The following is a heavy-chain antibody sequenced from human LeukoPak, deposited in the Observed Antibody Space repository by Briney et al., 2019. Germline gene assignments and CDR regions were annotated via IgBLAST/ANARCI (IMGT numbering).Heavy chain of an antibody. Sequence: PSETLSLTCAVYGGSFSGYYWSWIRQPPGKGLEWIGYIYYSGSTNYNPSLKSRVTISVDTSKNQFSLKLSSVTAADTAVYYCARQLYSYGTKFDYWGQGTLVTVSS. CDR2: IYYSGST. CDR3: ARQLYSYGTKFDY. J-gene: IGHJ4*02. CDR1: GGSFSGYY. V-gene: IGHV4-59*08. D-gene: IGHD5-18*01.